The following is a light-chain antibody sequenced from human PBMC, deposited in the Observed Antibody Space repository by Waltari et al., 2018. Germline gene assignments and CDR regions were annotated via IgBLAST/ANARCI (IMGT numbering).Light chain of an antibody. Sequence: DVVMTQSPLSLAVTLGQPASISCWSSQSLLQCYGNIFLNWFHQRPGQSPRRLIYKVSNRESGVPDRFSGSGSGTDFTLKISRVEAEDVGIYYCLQSSQWPYAFGQGTKLEIK. CDR3: LQSSQWPYA. J-gene: IGKJ2*01. CDR1: QSLLQCYGNIF. CDR2: KVS. V-gene: IGKV2-30*02.